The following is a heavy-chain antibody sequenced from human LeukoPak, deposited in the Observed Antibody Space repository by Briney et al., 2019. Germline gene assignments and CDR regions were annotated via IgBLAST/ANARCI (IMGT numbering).Heavy chain of an antibody. V-gene: IGHV3-21*06. J-gene: IGHJ4*02. Sequence: GGSLRLSCAASGFTFSSYSMNWVRQAPGKGLEWVSSINNSSSFIYYADSVKGRFTISRDNAKNSLYLQMNSLRAEDTAVYYCARGGDFGVVTDYWGQGTLVTVSS. CDR3: ARGGDFGVVTDY. CDR2: INNSSSFI. CDR1: GFTFSSYS. D-gene: IGHD3-3*01.